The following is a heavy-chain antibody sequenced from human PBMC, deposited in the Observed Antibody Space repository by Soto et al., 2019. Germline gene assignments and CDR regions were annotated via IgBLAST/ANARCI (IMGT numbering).Heavy chain of an antibody. D-gene: IGHD3-10*02. Sequence: PGGSVRLSCVSSGFIFSNNGMHWVRQTPGKGLEWVAFMSYDGSDTFYADSVKGRFTISRDNSKNTLFLHMSNLRAEDTAMYYCTIVRVADSALDRWGQGTLVTVSS. V-gene: IGHV3-30*02. CDR3: TIVRVADSALDR. CDR1: GFIFSNNG. CDR2: MSYDGSDT. J-gene: IGHJ5*02.